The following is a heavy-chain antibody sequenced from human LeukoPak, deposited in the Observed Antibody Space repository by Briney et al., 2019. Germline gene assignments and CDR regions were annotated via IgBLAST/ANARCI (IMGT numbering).Heavy chain of an antibody. D-gene: IGHD3-3*01. CDR1: GGSISSYY. J-gene: IGHJ6*02. Sequence: SETLSLTCTVSGGSISSYYWSWIRQPPGKGLEWIGYIYYGGSTNYNPSLKSRVTISVDTSKNQFSLKLSSVTAADTAVYYCARHGGYYYYYGMDVWGQGTTVTVSS. CDR3: ARHGGYYYYYGMDV. CDR2: IYYGGST. V-gene: IGHV4-59*08.